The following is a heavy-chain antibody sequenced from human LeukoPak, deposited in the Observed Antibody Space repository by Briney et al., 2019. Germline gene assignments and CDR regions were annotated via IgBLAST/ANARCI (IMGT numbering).Heavy chain of an antibody. Sequence: ASVTVSCKPSGYTFTDFYIHWVRQAPGQGLEWMGLIKPNSGVTKYAEKFQGRVTMTTETSMSTAFMELSRLRSDDTADYYCARDPPMAGTPSLDSWGQGTPVIVSS. V-gene: IGHV1-2*02. J-gene: IGHJ5*01. CDR1: GYTFTDFY. CDR2: IKPNSGVT. CDR3: ARDPPMAGTPSLDS. D-gene: IGHD1-14*01.